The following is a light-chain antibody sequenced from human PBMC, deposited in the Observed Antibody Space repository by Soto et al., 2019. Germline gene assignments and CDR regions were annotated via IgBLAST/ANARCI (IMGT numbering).Light chain of an antibody. Sequence: DIQMAQSPSSVSAFVGDRVAVTCRASQDITTWLSWYQKKPGEAPRLLTYAASSLYSGVPTRFSGSGRGAEDTLTIGHQQREDSANCYCQQGKSFPLSFGGGPKVE. V-gene: IGKV1-12*01. J-gene: IGKJ4*01. CDR2: AAS. CDR3: QQGKSFPLS. CDR1: QDITTW.